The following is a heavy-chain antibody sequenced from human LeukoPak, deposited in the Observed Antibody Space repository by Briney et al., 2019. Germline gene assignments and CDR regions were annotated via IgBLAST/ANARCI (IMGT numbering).Heavy chain of an antibody. D-gene: IGHD3-10*01. J-gene: IGHJ4*02. CDR3: ARDQTYSGSGIYTYFDY. CDR2: IYKSGSS. V-gene: IGHV4-4*07. CDR1: GGSISTYY. Sequence: SETLSLTCSVSGGSISTYYWSWIRQSAGKGLEWIGRIYKSGSSNYNPSLKSRVSMSVDSSKNHFSLNLTSVTAEDTAVYYCARDQTYSGSGIYTYFDYWGQGILVTVSS.